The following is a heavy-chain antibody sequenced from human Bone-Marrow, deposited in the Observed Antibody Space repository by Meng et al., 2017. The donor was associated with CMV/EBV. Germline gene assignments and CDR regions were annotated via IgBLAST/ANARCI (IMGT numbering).Heavy chain of an antibody. CDR3: ARDLKHEIVVPAAIPRAV. Sequence: SLKTSCAASGFTFSSDGMHWVRQAPGKGQEWVAVIWYDGSNKYYADSVKGRFTISRDNSKNTLYLQMNTLRSENTAVYYCARDLKHEIVVPAAIPRAVWGQGNRVTVSS. V-gene: IGHV3-33*01. J-gene: IGHJ6*02. CDR2: IWYDGSNK. D-gene: IGHD2-2*01. CDR1: GFTFSSDG.